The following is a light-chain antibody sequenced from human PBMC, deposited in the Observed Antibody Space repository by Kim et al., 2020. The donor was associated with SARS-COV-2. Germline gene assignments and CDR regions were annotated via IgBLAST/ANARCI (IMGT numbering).Light chain of an antibody. CDR1: RLGDKF. CDR3: QAWDSSTVV. V-gene: IGLV3-1*01. Sequence: GSRGQTASITCSGDRLGDKFACWYQQKPGQSPVLVIYQDSKRPSGIPERFSGSNSGNTATLTISGTQAMDEADYYCQAWDSSTVVFGGGTQLTVL. J-gene: IGLJ2*01. CDR2: QDS.